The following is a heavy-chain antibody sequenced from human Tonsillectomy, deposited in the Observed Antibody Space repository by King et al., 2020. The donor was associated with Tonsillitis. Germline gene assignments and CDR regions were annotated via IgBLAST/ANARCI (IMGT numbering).Heavy chain of an antibody. V-gene: IGHV3-30*03. CDR2: ISYDGSNK. Sequence: VQLVESGGDVVQPGRSLRLSCAASGFTFSSYVMHWVRQAPGKGLEWVAVISYDGSNKHYADSVKGRFIISRDNSKNTMYLQMNRLRAEDTAVYYCARVGDVDTAMVDYWGQGTLVTVSS. J-gene: IGHJ4*02. D-gene: IGHD5-18*01. CDR1: GFTFSSYV. CDR3: ARVGDVDTAMVDY.